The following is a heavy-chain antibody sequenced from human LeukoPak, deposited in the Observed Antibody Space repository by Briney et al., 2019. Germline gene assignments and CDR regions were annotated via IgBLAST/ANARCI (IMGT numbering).Heavy chain of an antibody. V-gene: IGHV3-30*18. D-gene: IGHD4/OR15-4a*01. CDR3: AKVWWPGALSPFDY. Sequence: HPGRSLRLSCAASGFTFSSYGMHWVRQAPGKGLEWVAVISYDGSNKYYADSVKGRFTISRDNSKNTLYLQMNSLRAEDTAVYYCAKVWWPGALSPFDYWGQGTLVTVSS. CDR2: ISYDGSNK. J-gene: IGHJ4*02. CDR1: GFTFSSYG.